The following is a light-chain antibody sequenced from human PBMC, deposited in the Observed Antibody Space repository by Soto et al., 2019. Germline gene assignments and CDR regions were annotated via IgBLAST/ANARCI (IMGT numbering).Light chain of an antibody. J-gene: IGKJ2*01. CDR1: QSISNT. CDR3: QQYNNWPPRT. CDR2: GAS. V-gene: IGKV3-15*01. Sequence: EIVMTQSPASLSVSPGETATLSCRASQSISNTLAWYQQKPGPAPSLLIYGASTRATDIPARFSGSGSGTEFTLPIISLQSEDSALYYCQQYNNWPPRTFGQGTKLEIK.